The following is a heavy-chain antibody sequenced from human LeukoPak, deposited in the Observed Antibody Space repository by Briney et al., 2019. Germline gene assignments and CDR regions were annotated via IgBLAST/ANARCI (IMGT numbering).Heavy chain of an antibody. D-gene: IGHD4-11*01. Sequence: GGSLRLSCVATGFTFGKYWMSWVRQAPGKGLEWVAVISYDGNNKYYADSMKGRFTISRDNSKNTLYLQVKSLRAEDTAVYCCAHYSSSDVDYWGQGTLVTVSS. CDR3: AHYSSSDVDY. J-gene: IGHJ4*02. CDR2: ISYDGNNK. V-gene: IGHV3-30-3*01. CDR1: GFTFGKYW.